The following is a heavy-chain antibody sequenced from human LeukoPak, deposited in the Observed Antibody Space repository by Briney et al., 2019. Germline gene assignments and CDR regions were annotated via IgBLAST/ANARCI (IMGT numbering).Heavy chain of an antibody. Sequence: SETLSLTCTVSGGSISSYYWSWIRQPPGKGLEWIGYIYYSGSTNYNPSLKSRVTISVDTSKNQFSLKLSSVTAADTAVYYCARHLTWIQLWEHAFDVWGQGTMVTVSS. CDR2: IYYSGST. CDR1: GGSISSYY. CDR3: ARHLTWIQLWEHAFDV. V-gene: IGHV4-59*08. J-gene: IGHJ3*01. D-gene: IGHD5-18*01.